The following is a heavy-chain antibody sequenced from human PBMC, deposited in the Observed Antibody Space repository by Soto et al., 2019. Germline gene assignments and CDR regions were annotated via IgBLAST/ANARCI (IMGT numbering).Heavy chain of an antibody. D-gene: IGHD3-3*01. V-gene: IGHV1-2*04. CDR3: ACGARMTSFGVVTTEAFHI. J-gene: IGHJ3*02. Sequence: ASVKVSCKASGYTFTGYYMHWGRQAPGQGLEWMGWINPNSGGTSYAQKFQGWVTMTRNTSISTAYMGLGRLGTDDTAVYYCACGARMTSFGVVTTEAFHIWGQGTMVNVSS. CDR2: INPNSGGT. CDR1: GYTFTGYY.